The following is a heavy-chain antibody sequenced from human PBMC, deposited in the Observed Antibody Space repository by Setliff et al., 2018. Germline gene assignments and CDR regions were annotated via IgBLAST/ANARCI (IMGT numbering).Heavy chain of an antibody. J-gene: IGHJ5*02. Sequence: PSETLSLTCTVSGGSISSYYWSWIRQPPGKGLEWIGYIYNSGSTNYNPSLKSRVTISVDTSKNQFSLKLSSVTAADTAVYYCAKVITVFGVVIMENWFDPWGQGTLVTV. CDR2: IYNSGST. V-gene: IGHV4-59*01. CDR1: GGSISSYY. D-gene: IGHD3-3*01. CDR3: AKVITVFGVVIMENWFDP.